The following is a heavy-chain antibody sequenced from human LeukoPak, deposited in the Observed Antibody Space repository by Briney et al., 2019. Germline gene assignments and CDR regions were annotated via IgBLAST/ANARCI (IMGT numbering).Heavy chain of an antibody. CDR2: INPSGGST. Sequence: ASVKVSCKASGYTFTSYYMHWVRRAPGQGLEWMGIINPSGGSTSYAQKFQGRVTMTRDTSTSTVYMELSSLRSEDTAVYYCAREDTAMVTGAYWGQGTLVTVSS. J-gene: IGHJ4*02. CDR1: GYTFTSYY. V-gene: IGHV1-46*01. CDR3: AREDTAMVTGAY. D-gene: IGHD5-18*01.